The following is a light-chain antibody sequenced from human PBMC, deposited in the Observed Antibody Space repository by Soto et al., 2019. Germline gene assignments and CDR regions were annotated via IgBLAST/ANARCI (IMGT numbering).Light chain of an antibody. CDR3: QQSYSSPRT. J-gene: IGKJ1*01. Sequence: DIQMTQSPSSLSASVGDRVTITCRASQNINNYLNWYQQKPGKAPKLMIYAASTLQRGVPSRFSGSGSGTYFTLTISSLQPEDFATYYCQQSYSSPRTVGQGTKVEIK. CDR1: QNINNY. CDR2: AAS. V-gene: IGKV1-39*01.